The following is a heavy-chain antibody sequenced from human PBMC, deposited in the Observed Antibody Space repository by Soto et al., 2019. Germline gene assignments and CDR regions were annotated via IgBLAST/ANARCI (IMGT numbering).Heavy chain of an antibody. J-gene: IGHJ5*02. Sequence: SETLSLTCTASGASIRSTDYYWSWIRQAPGKGLEWIGYVYYTGSTYYNPSLMSRLTISVDTSKNQFSLKLTSVTAAETAVYYCVRTARQGAVAPHWFDRWGQGTQVTVSS. CDR1: GASIRSTDYY. V-gene: IGHV4-30-4*01. CDR3: VRTARQGAVAPHWFDR. CDR2: VYYTGST. D-gene: IGHD2-21*02.